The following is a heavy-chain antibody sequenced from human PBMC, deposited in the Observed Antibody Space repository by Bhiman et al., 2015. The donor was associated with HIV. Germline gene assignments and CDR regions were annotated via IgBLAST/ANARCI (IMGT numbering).Heavy chain of an antibody. J-gene: IGHJ4*02. Sequence: QVQLVESGGGVVQPGRSLRLSCAASGFTFSSYAMHWVRQAPGKGLEWVAVISYDGSNKYYADSVKGRFTISRDNSKNTLYLQMNSLRTEDSAMYYCAKDSQPVYRSSWYYFDYWGQGTLVTVSS. V-gene: IGHV3-30-3*01. D-gene: IGHD6-13*01. CDR1: GFTFSSYA. CDR2: ISYDGSNK. CDR3: AKDSQPVYRSSWYYFDY.